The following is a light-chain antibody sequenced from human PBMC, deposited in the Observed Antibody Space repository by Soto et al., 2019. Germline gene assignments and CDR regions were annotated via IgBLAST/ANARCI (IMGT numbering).Light chain of an antibody. V-gene: IGKV3-15*01. J-gene: IGKJ1*01. CDR2: YAS. CDR3: QQSSYWPPT. Sequence: EIVMTQSPATLSVSSGERVTLSCRASQSVGTKLVWYQHRPGQPPRLLISYASARATGIPVRFSGSGSGTDFTLTIASLQSEDFAVYYCQQSSYWPPTFGQGTRWISN. CDR1: QSVGTK.